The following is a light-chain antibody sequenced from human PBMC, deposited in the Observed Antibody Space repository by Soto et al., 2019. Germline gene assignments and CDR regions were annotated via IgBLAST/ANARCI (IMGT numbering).Light chain of an antibody. CDR3: RSYTTSSTRV. Sequence: QSVLTQPASVAGSPGQSIAISCTGTSSEVGAYGFVSWYQQHPDKAPKLMIYEVSHRPSGVSYRFSGSKSVNTATLTLSALQAEDESDYYCRSYTTSSTRVFGTGTKVTVL. J-gene: IGLJ1*01. CDR1: SSEVGAYGF. V-gene: IGLV2-14*03. CDR2: EVS.